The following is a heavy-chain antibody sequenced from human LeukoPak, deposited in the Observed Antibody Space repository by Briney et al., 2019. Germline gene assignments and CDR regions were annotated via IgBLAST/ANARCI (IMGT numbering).Heavy chain of an antibody. J-gene: IGHJ4*02. V-gene: IGHV1-24*01. CDR2: FDPEDGET. D-gene: IGHD3-22*01. CDR3: ATDLSYYYDSSGYSH. CDR1: GYTLTELS. Sequence: ASVKVSCKVSGYTLTELSMHWVRQAPGKGLEWMGGFDPEDGETIYAQKFQGRVTMTEDTSTDTAYMELSSLRSEDAAVYYCATDLSYYYDSSGYSHWGQGTLVTVSS.